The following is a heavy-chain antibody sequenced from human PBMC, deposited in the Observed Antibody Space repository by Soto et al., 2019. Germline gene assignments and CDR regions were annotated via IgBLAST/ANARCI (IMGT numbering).Heavy chain of an antibody. J-gene: IGHJ4*02. Sequence: EVQLLESGGGLLEPGGSLRLSCAASGFTFSSYAMSWVRQAAGKGLVWVSAISDSGGSTYYADSVKGRFTISRDNSKSTLYLQVNSLRAEDTAVYYCAKDRSGSYYHFDYWGQGTLVTVST. CDR1: GFTFSSYA. V-gene: IGHV3-23*01. D-gene: IGHD1-26*01. CDR2: ISDSGGST. CDR3: AKDRSGSYYHFDY.